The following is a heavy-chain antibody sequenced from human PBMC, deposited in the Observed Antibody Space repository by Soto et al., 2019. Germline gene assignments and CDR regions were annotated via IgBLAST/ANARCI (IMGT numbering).Heavy chain of an antibody. CDR3: ARENSLSSWFDY. Sequence: SETLSLTCTVSGGFIISYYWSWIRQPPGKGLEWIGYIYYSGSTNYNPSLKSRVTISVDTSKNQFSLKLSSVTAADTAVYYCARENSLSSWFDYWGQGTPVTVSS. CDR2: IYYSGST. V-gene: IGHV4-59*01. J-gene: IGHJ4*02. D-gene: IGHD6-13*01. CDR1: GGFIISYY.